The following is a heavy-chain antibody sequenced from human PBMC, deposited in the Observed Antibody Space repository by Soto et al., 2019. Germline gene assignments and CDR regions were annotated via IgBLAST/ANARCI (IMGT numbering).Heavy chain of an antibody. CDR2: IMISSSHI. CDR1: GFTFSSYS. Sequence: EVQLVESGGGLVNPGGSLRLSCAASGFTFSSYSMNWVRQAPGKGLEWVAYIMISSSHIYYADSVKGRFTISRDNAKNSVYLQMNSLRAEDTAVYFCARDDGLGIDYWGQGTLVTVSS. V-gene: IGHV3-21*01. CDR3: ARDDGLGIDY. J-gene: IGHJ4*02. D-gene: IGHD7-27*01.